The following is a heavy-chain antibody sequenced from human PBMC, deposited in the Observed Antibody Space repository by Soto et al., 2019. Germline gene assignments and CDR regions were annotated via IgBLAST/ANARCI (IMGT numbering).Heavy chain of an antibody. CDR1: GFTFSSYA. CDR2: ISSNGGST. V-gene: IGHV3-64*04. D-gene: IGHD2-2*01. J-gene: IGHJ4*02. CDR3: AKVLTVVVPAAYFDY. Sequence: GGSLRLSCAASGFTFSSYAMHWVRQAPGKGLEYVSAISSNGGSTYYANSVKGRFTISRDNSKNTLYLQMNSLRAEDTAVYYCAKVLTVVVPAAYFDYWGQGTLVTVSS.